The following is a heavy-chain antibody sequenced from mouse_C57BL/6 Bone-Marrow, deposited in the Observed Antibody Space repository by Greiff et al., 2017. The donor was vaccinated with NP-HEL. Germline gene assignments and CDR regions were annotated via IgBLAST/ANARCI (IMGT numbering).Heavy chain of an antibody. CDR3: ARGNPPAWFAY. D-gene: IGHD2-1*01. Sequence: QVQLQQSGAELARPGASVKLSCKASGYTFTSYGISWVKQRTGQGLEWIGEIYPRSGNTYYNEKFKGKATLTADKSSSTAYMELRSLTSEDSAVYFGARGNPPAWFAYWGQGTLVTVSA. V-gene: IGHV1-81*01. J-gene: IGHJ3*01. CDR1: GYTFTSYG. CDR2: IYPRSGNT.